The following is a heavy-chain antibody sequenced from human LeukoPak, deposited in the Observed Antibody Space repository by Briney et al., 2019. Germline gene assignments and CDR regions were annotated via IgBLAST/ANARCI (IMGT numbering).Heavy chain of an antibody. CDR1: GGSISSSSYY. J-gene: IGHJ4*02. CDR2: NYYSGST. CDR3: ARQEYYGSGSYPDY. Sequence: SETLSLTCTVSGGSISSSSYYWGWIRQPPGKGLEWIGSNYYSGSTYYNPSLKSRVTISVDTSKNQFSLKLSSVTAADTAVYYCARQEYYGSGSYPDYWGQGTLVTVSS. D-gene: IGHD3-10*01. V-gene: IGHV4-39*01.